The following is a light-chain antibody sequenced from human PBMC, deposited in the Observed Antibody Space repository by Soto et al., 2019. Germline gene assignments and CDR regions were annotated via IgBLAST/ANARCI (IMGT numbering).Light chain of an antibody. J-gene: IGKJ2*01. V-gene: IGKV1-5*03. CDR1: QSVSNW. CDR2: KAS. CDR3: QQYNSYPYT. Sequence: DIQMTQSPSTLSASVGDRVTITCRASQSVSNWLAWYQQKPGKAPKLLIYKASSLESGVPSRFSGSGSGTEFTLTISSLQPDDFATYYCQQYNSYPYTFGQGTKLEIK.